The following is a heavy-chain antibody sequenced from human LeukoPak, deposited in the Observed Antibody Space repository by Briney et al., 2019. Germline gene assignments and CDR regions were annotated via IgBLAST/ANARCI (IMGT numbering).Heavy chain of an antibody. Sequence: GGSLRLSCAASGFTFSSYAMHWVRQAPGKGLEWVAVISYDGSNTDYADSVKGRFTISRDNSKNTLYLQMNSLRAEDTAVYYCAREGGYVSSGYRTNFDYWGQGTLVTVSS. CDR1: GFTFSSYA. D-gene: IGHD3-22*01. CDR3: AREGGYVSSGYRTNFDY. CDR2: ISYDGSNT. V-gene: IGHV3-30*04. J-gene: IGHJ4*02.